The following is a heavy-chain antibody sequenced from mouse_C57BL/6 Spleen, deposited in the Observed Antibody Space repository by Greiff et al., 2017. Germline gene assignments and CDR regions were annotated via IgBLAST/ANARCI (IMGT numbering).Heavy chain of an antibody. CDR1: GLNTKNTY. V-gene: IGHV14-3*01. CDR2: IDPANGNT. D-gene: IGHD4-1*01. Sequence: EVQLQQSVAELVRPGASVKLSCTASGLNTKNTYMHWVKQRPEQGLAWIGRIDPANGNTKYAPKFQGKATITADTSSNTAYLQLSSLTSEDTAIYYCARGLGLDYWGQGTTLTVSS. CDR3: ARGLGLDY. J-gene: IGHJ2*01.